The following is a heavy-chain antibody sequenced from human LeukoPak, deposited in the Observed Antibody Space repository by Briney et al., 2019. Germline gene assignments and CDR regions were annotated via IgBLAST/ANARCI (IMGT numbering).Heavy chain of an antibody. D-gene: IGHD5-18*01. CDR3: ATLGYSYGTDY. V-gene: IGHV4-61*02. CDR1: GDSISSGNYY. CDR2: IYTSGST. J-gene: IGHJ4*02. Sequence: SETLSLTCTVSGDSISSGNYYWPWIRQPAGKGLEWIGRIYTSGSTNYNPSLKSRFTISVDTSKNQFSLKLSSVTAADTAVYYCATLGYSYGTDYWGQGTLVTVSS.